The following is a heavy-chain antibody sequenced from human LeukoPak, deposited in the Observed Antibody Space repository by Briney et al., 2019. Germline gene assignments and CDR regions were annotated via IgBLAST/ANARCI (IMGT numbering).Heavy chain of an antibody. J-gene: IGHJ5*02. CDR3: ARDPYGDNWFDP. V-gene: IGHV3-7*01. Sequence: QPGGSLRLSCASPGFTFSSYWMSWVRQAPGKGLEWVANIKEDGSEKYYVDSVKGRFTISRDNAKKSLYLQMNNLRAEDTAVYYCARDPYGDNWFDPWGQGTLVTVSS. CDR1: GFTFSSYW. D-gene: IGHD4-17*01. CDR2: IKEDGSEK.